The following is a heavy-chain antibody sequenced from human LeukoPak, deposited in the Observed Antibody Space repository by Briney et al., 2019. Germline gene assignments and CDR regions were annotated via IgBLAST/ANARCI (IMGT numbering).Heavy chain of an antibody. J-gene: IGHJ6*02. CDR2: ISSSSSYI. V-gene: IGHV3-21*01. D-gene: IGHD2-2*02. Sequence: NPGGSLRLSCAASGFTFSSYSMNWVRQAPGKGLEWVSSISSSSSYIYYADSVKGRFTISRDNAKNSLYLQMNSLRAEDTAVYYCARVELDIVVVPAAIPSTYGMDVWGQGTTVTVSS. CDR3: ARVELDIVVVPAAIPSTYGMDV. CDR1: GFTFSSYS.